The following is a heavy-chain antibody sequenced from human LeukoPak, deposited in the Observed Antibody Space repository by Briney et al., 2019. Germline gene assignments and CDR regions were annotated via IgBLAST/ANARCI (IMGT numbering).Heavy chain of an antibody. V-gene: IGHV3-7*01. J-gene: IGHJ6*03. Sequence: GGSLRLSCAVSGFIFSNSWMNWVRQAPGKGLEWVASIDQDGSETNYVDSVKGRFTISRDNSKNSLYLQMNSLRAEDTAVYYCARDDGTLPYYYMDVWGKGTTVTVSS. CDR3: ARDDGTLPYYYMDV. CDR1: GFIFSNSW. CDR2: IDQDGSET.